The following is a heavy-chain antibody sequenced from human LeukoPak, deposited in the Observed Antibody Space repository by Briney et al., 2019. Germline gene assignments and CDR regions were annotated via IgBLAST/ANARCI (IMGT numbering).Heavy chain of an antibody. CDR1: GFTFSDYY. D-gene: IGHD3-22*01. J-gene: IGHJ4*02. CDR3: ARGGAKDYDSSDY. CDR2: ISSSGSTI. V-gene: IGHV3-11*01. Sequence: GGSLRLSCAASGFTFSDYYMSCIPQAPGKGLEWVSYISSSGSTIYYADSVRGRFTISRDNAKNSLYLQMNSLRAEDTAVYYCARGGAKDYDSSDYWGQGTLVTVSS.